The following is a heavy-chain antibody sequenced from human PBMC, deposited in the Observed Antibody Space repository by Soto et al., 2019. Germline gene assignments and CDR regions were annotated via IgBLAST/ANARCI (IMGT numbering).Heavy chain of an antibody. Sequence: GESLKISCAASGFTFSSYAMSWVRQAPGKGLEWVSAISGSGGSTYYADSVKGRFTISRDNSKNTLYLQMNSLRAEDTAVYYCAPRPSIAARDYWGQGTLVTVSS. J-gene: IGHJ4*02. CDR3: APRPSIAARDY. CDR1: GFTFSSYA. D-gene: IGHD6-6*01. CDR2: ISGSGGST. V-gene: IGHV3-23*01.